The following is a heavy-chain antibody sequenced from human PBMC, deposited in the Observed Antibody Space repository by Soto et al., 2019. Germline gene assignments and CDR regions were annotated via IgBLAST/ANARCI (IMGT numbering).Heavy chain of an antibody. J-gene: IGHJ5*02. Sequence: PSETLSLTCTVSGGSISSYYWSCIRQPPGKGLEWIGYIYYSGSTNYNPSLKIRVTISVDTSKNQFSLKLSSVTAADTAVHYCARDVWYYYGSASYLTTWLDPWGPGTLVTVSS. CDR1: GGSISSYY. CDR3: ARDVWYYYGSASYLTTWLDP. V-gene: IGHV4-59*01. D-gene: IGHD3-10*01. CDR2: IYYSGST.